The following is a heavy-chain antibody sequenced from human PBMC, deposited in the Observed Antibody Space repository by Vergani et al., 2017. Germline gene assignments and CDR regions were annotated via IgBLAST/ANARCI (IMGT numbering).Heavy chain of an antibody. J-gene: IGHJ5*02. CDR2: IHSSGTT. V-gene: IGHV4-61*02. CDR1: GGSITSCGFY. CDR3: ARGETRTDGFDP. Sequence: QVQLHESGPGLVKPSQTLSLTCTVSGGSITSCGFYWGWLRQPPGKGLEWIGRIHSSGTTNSNPSLKSRVTLSVDPSTNQLSLRMTSVTAADTAVYYWARGETRTDGFDPWGQGTRVTVAS. D-gene: IGHD3/OR15-3a*01.